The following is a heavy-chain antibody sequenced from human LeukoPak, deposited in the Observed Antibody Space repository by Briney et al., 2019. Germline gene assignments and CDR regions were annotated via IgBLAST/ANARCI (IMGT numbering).Heavy chain of an antibody. CDR2: IRGSGGVT. V-gene: IGHV3-23*01. CDR3: AKRGVVIRVILVGFHKAAYYFES. CDR1: GFTFSNYA. J-gene: IGHJ4*02. Sequence: GGSLRLSCAASGFTFSNYALIWVRQAPGKGLEWVSAIRGSGGVTYYADSVKGRFTISRDNPKNTLYLQMNSLRAEDTAVYFCAKRGVVIRVILVGFHKAAYYFESWGQGALVTVSS. D-gene: IGHD3/OR15-3a*01.